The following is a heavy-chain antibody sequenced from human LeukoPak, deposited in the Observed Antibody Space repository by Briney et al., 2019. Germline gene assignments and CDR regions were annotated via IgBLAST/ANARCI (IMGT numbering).Heavy chain of an antibody. J-gene: IGHJ4*02. Sequence: SETLSLTCTISGASIDSYYWSWIRQPPGKGLEWIGYIYYSGTTNYNPSLKRRVTISVDTSKNQFSLKLSSVTAADTAVYYCARQRRYCSSTSCSRLFDYWGQGTLVTVSS. V-gene: IGHV4-59*01. CDR3: ARQRRYCSSTSCSRLFDY. CDR1: GASIDSYY. CDR2: IYYSGTT. D-gene: IGHD2-2*01.